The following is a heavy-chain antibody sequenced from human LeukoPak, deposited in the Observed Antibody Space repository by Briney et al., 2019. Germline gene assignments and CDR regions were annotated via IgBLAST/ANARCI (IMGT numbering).Heavy chain of an antibody. J-gene: IGHJ6*03. V-gene: IGHV3-30*02. CDR3: AKDARTAVAGTPYYYYYYMDV. D-gene: IGHD6-19*01. CDR2: IRSDESNK. CDR1: GFTFSSYG. Sequence: GGSLRLSCAASGFTFSSYGMHWVRQAPGKGLEWVTFIRSDESNKYYADSVKGRFTISRDNSKNTLYLQMNSLRAEDTAVYYCAKDARTAVAGTPYYYYYYMDVWGKGTTVTVSS.